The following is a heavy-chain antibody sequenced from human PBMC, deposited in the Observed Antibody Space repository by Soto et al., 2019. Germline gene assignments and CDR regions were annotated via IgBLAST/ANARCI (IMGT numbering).Heavy chain of an antibody. Sequence: ASVKVSCRSYGGTFSSYAINWVRHAPGQGRAWMGGIIPIFRTANYAQKFQGRVTITADESTRTAYMELSSLRSEDTAVYYCARARRRKGYSGYETYYFDYWGQGTLVTVSS. V-gene: IGHV1-69*13. CDR3: ARARRRKGYSGYETYYFDY. CDR1: GGTFSSYA. CDR2: IIPIFRTA. J-gene: IGHJ4*02. D-gene: IGHD5-12*01.